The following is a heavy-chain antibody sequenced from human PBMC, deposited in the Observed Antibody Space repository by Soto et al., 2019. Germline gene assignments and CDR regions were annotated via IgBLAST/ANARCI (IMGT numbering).Heavy chain of an antibody. Sequence: SETLSLTCAVYGGSFSGYYWSWVRQPPGKGLEWIGEINHSGSTNYNPSLKSRVTISVDTSKNQFSLKLSSVTAADTAVYYCARVTNQYSSSWYCGFDYWGQGTLVTVSS. CDR1: GGSFSGYY. CDR3: ARVTNQYSSSWYCGFDY. D-gene: IGHD6-13*01. J-gene: IGHJ4*02. V-gene: IGHV4-34*01. CDR2: INHSGST.